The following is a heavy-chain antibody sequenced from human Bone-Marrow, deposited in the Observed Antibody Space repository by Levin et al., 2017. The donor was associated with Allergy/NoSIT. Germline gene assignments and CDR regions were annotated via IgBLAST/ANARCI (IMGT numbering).Heavy chain of an antibody. CDR2: VISDGSIT. Sequence: GESLKISCAASGFTFSNYYMHWVRQAPGKGLVWVSRVISDGSITDYADSVKGRLTISRDNARNTLYLQMNSLRAEDTAVYHCARGGCSSTSCLDNWGQGILVNVSS. CDR1: GFTFSNYY. J-gene: IGHJ4*02. V-gene: IGHV3-74*01. CDR3: ARGGCSSTSCLDN. D-gene: IGHD2-2*01.